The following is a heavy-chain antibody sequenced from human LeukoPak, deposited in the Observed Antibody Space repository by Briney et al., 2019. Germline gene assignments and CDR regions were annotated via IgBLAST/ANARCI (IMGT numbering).Heavy chain of an antibody. CDR1: GYTFTSYD. J-gene: IGHJ3*02. V-gene: IGHV1-8*03. D-gene: IGHD3-10*01. Sequence: ASVKVSCKASGYTFTSYDINWVRQATGQGLEWMGWMNPNSGNTGYAQKFQGRVTITRNTSMSTAYMELSSLRSEDTAVYYCARGGAPRGAFDIWGQGTMVTVSS. CDR2: MNPNSGNT. CDR3: ARGGAPRGAFDI.